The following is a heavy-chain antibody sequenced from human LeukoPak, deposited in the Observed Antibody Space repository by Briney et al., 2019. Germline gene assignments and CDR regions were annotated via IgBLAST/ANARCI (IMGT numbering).Heavy chain of an antibody. J-gene: IGHJ4*02. CDR2: VYFTGRT. CDR3: ARDHDYYDSSGLDY. Sequence: SETLSLTCTVSGGSITGYYWSWIRQPPGKGLEWIAYVYFTGRTLYNPSLESRVTISVDTSKTQFSLKLSSVTAADTAVYYCARDHDYYDSSGLDYWGQGTLVTVSS. D-gene: IGHD3-22*01. CDR1: GGSITGYY. V-gene: IGHV4-59*12.